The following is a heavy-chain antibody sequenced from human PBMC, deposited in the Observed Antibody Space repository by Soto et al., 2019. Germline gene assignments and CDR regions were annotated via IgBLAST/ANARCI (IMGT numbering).Heavy chain of an antibody. CDR2: INPSGGST. CDR1: GYTFTSYY. CDR3: ARVPTRRIVGATTPLSN. D-gene: IGHD1-26*01. J-gene: IGHJ4*02. Sequence: QVQLVQSGAEVKKPGASVKVSCKASGYTFTSYYMHWVRQAPGQGLEWMGIINPSGGSTSYAQKFQGRVTMTRDKSTSTVYMELSSLRSEDTAVYYCARVPTRRIVGATTPLSNWGQGTLVTVSS. V-gene: IGHV1-46*01.